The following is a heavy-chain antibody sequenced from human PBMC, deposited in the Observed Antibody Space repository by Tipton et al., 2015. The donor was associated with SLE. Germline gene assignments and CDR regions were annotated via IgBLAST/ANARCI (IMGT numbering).Heavy chain of an antibody. V-gene: IGHV5-51*01. D-gene: IGHD5-24*01. CDR3: ARHGGERWLPNYFYYYMDV. Sequence: VQLVQSGAEVKKRGESLKISCRGSSYIFSNYWIGWVRQTPGKGLEWMGIVYPGDSDARYSPSFQGQVTISADKSINTAYLQWSSLNASDTAIYYCARHGGERWLPNYFYYYMDVWGKGTTVTVSS. CDR1: SYIFSNYW. J-gene: IGHJ6*03. CDR2: VYPGDSDA.